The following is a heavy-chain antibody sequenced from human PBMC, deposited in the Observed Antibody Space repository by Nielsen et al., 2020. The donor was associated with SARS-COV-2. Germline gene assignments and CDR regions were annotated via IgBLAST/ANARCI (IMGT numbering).Heavy chain of an antibody. V-gene: IGHV2-26*03. CDR1: GFSLSNTRMG. Sequence: SGPTLVKPTETLTLTCTISGFSLSNTRMGVRWIRQPPGKALEWPAHIFSNDEKSYSRSLKSRLTISKDTSKSQVVLTMTNMDPVDTATYFCARIGKVHQYLNYGPVDYWGQGTLVTVSS. D-gene: IGHD3-10*01. CDR3: ARIGKVHQYLNYGPVDY. J-gene: IGHJ4*02. CDR2: IFSNDEK.